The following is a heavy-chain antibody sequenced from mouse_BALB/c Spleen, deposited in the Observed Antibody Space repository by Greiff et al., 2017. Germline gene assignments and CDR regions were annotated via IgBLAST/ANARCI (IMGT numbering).Heavy chain of an antibody. CDR2: ISYDGSN. CDR3: AREGMITMRVFDY. D-gene: IGHD2-4*01. Sequence: ESGPGLVTPSQSLSLTCSVTGYSITSCYYWNWIRQFPGNKLEWMGYISYDGSNNYNPSLKNRISITRDTSKNQFFLKLNSVTTEDTDTYYCAREGMITMRVFDYWGQGTTLTVSS. V-gene: IGHV3-6*02. CDR1: GYSITSCYY. J-gene: IGHJ2*01.